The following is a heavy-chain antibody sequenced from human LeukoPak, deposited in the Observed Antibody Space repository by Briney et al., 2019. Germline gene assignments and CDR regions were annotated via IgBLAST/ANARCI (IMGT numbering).Heavy chain of an antibody. CDR2: INAGNGNT. D-gene: IGHD3-10*01. J-gene: IGHJ5*02. V-gene: IGHV1-3*01. Sequence: ASVKVSCKASGYTFITYTIHWVRQAPGQRLEWMGWINAGNGNTKYLQKFQGRVTISRDTSATTAYMELSSLRSEDTAVYYCARDPDPQYGSGSYYPNWFDPWGQGTLVTVSS. CDR3: ARDPDPQYGSGSYYPNWFDP. CDR1: GYTFITYT.